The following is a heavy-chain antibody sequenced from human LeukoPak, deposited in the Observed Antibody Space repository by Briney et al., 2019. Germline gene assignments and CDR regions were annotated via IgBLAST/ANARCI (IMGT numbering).Heavy chain of an antibody. Sequence: GGSLRLSCVASGFTFSIYEMNWVRQDPGKGLEWISYISSSGSTIHYADSVKGRFTISRDSAKNSLYLQMNSLRAEDTAVYYCASETFDAFDIWGQGTMVTVSS. CDR1: GFTFSIYE. CDR3: ASETFDAFDI. J-gene: IGHJ3*02. V-gene: IGHV3-48*03. CDR2: ISSSGSTI. D-gene: IGHD2/OR15-2a*01.